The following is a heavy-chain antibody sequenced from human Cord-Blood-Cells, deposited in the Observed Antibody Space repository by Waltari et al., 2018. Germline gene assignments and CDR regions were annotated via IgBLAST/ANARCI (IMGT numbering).Heavy chain of an antibody. J-gene: IGHJ4*02. D-gene: IGHD4-17*01. CDR3: ARMDYGDFDY. CDR2: INHSGST. V-gene: IGHV4-34*01. Sequence: QVQLQQWGAGLLKPSETLSLTCAVYGGSFSGDYLSWIRQPPGKGLEWGWEINHSGSTNYNPSLKSRVTISVDTSKNQFSLKLSSVTAADTAVYYCARMDYGDFDYWGQGTLVTVSS. CDR1: GGSFSGDY.